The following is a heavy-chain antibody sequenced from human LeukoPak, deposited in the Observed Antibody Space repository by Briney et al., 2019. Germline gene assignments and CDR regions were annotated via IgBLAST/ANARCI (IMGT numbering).Heavy chain of an antibody. V-gene: IGHV4-38-2*02. D-gene: IGHD1-14*01. CDR1: GYSISSGYY. J-gene: IGHJ4*02. CDR2: IYHSGST. Sequence: PSETLSLTCTVSGYSISSGYYWGWIRQPPGKGLEWIGSIYHSGSTYYNPSLKSRVTISVDTSKNQFSLKLSSVTAADTAVYYCARVYITAKVVSHWGQGTLVTVSS. CDR3: ARVYITAKVVSH.